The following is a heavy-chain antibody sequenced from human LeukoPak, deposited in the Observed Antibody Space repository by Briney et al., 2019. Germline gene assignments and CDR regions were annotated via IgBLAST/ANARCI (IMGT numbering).Heavy chain of an antibody. CDR1: GFTFSSYA. CDR3: AKDLRIVVVPDDY. V-gene: IGHV3-23*01. D-gene: IGHD2-2*01. J-gene: IGHJ4*02. Sequence: GGSLRLSCAASGFTFSSYAMSWVRQTPGKGLEWVSAISGSGGSTYYADSVKGRFTISRDNSKNTLYLQMNSLRAEDTAVYYCAKDLRIVVVPDDYWGQGTLVTVSS. CDR2: ISGSGGST.